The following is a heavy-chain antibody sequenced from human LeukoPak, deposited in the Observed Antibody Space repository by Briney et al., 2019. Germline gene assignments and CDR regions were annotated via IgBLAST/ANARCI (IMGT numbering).Heavy chain of an antibody. D-gene: IGHD6-19*01. CDR2: INHSGST. V-gene: IGHV4-34*01. Sequence: SETLSLTCAVYGGSFSGYYWSWIRQPPGKGPEWIGEINHSGSTNYNPSLKSRVAISVDTSKNQFSLKLSSVTAADTAVYYCARGVAVAGPYCFDYWGQGTLVTVSS. J-gene: IGHJ4*02. CDR3: ARGVAVAGPYCFDY. CDR1: GGSFSGYY.